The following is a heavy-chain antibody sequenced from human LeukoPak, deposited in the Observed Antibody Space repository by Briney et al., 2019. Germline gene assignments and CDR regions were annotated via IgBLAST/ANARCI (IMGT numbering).Heavy chain of an antibody. D-gene: IGHD3-22*01. CDR2: IYYSGST. CDR3: ARDGYDYSFDY. J-gene: IGHJ4*02. V-gene: IGHV4-31*03. CDR1: GGSISSGGYY. Sequence: SETLSLTCTVSGGSISSGGYYWSWIRQHPGKGLEWIGYIYYSGSTYYNPSLKSRVTISVDTSKNQFSLKLSSVTAADTAVYYCARDGYDYSFDYWGQGTLVTVSS.